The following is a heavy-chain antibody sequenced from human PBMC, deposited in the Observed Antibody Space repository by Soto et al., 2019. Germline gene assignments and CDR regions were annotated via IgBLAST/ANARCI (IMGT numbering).Heavy chain of an antibody. Sequence: PSETLSLTCTVSGGSISSYYWSWIRQPPGKGLEWIGYIYYSGSTNYNPSLKSRVTISVDTFKNQFSLKLSSVTAADTAVYYCATLAAAGTRGYMDVWGKGTTVTVSS. CDR2: IYYSGST. D-gene: IGHD6-13*01. V-gene: IGHV4-59*08. CDR3: ATLAAAGTRGYMDV. J-gene: IGHJ6*03. CDR1: GGSISSYY.